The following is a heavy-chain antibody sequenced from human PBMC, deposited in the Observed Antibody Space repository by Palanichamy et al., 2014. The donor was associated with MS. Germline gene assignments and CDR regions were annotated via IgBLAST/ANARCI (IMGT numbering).Heavy chain of an antibody. CDR1: VGPSVVTA. V-gene: IGHV4-34*01. CDR3: ATQSHVVLGDS. D-gene: IGHD2-15*01. Sequence: QVQLQQWGAGLLKPSETLSLTCAVYVGPSVVTAGVGSPAPXKGLEWIGEIDPSGSTKYNPKYNPSLKSRVTISVDMSKKQFSLKLTSVTAADTAVYYCATQSHVVLGDSWGQGTLVTVSP. J-gene: IGHJ4*02. CDR2: IDPSGST.